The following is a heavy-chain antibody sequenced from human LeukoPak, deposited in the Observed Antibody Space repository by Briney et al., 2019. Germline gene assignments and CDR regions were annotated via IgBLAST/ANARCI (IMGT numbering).Heavy chain of an antibody. CDR3: ARGTYYYGSGSHDNWFDP. D-gene: IGHD3-10*01. CDR2: IYYSGST. V-gene: IGHV4-59*01. Sequence: SETLSLTCTVSGGSISSYYWSWIRQPPGKGLEWIGYIYYSGSTNYNPSLESRVTISVDTSKNQFSLKLSSVTAADTAVYYCARGTYYYGSGSHDNWFDPWGQGTLVTVSS. CDR1: GGSISSYY. J-gene: IGHJ5*02.